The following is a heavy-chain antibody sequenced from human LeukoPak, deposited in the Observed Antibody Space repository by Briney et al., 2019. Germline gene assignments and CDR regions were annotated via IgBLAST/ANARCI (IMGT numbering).Heavy chain of an antibody. Sequence: ASVKVSCKASGGTFSSYAISWVRQAPGQGLEWMGGIIPIFGAANYAQKFQGRVTITADESTSTAYMELSSLRSEDTAVYYCARVPGYSYDPPFDYWGQGTLVTVSS. D-gene: IGHD5-18*01. V-gene: IGHV1-69*13. CDR3: ARVPGYSYDPPFDY. J-gene: IGHJ4*02. CDR2: IIPIFGAA. CDR1: GGTFSSYA.